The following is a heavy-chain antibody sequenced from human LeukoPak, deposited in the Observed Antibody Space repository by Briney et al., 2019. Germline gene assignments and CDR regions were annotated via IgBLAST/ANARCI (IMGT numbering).Heavy chain of an antibody. Sequence: GGSLRLSCAASGFTFSSSAMSWVRQVPGKGLEWVSGISASGGSTYYADSVRGRFTISRDNSKNTLYVQMNSLRDEDTAVYHCAKDQRWESPHYLDSWGQGTLVTVSS. CDR1: GFTFSSSA. CDR2: ISASGGST. J-gene: IGHJ4*02. D-gene: IGHD1-26*01. CDR3: AKDQRWESPHYLDS. V-gene: IGHV3-23*01.